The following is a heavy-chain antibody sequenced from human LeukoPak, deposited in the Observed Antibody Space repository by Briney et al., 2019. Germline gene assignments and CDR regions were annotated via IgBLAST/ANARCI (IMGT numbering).Heavy chain of an antibody. Sequence: PGGSLRLSCAASGFTFSSSAMSWVRQAPGKGLEWVSNISGSGSGGSTYYADSVKGRFTISRDNSKNTLYLQMNSLRAEDTAVYYCAKDFISVGVYFTFDYWGQGTLLTVSS. CDR1: GFTFSSSA. CDR2: ISGSGSGGST. D-gene: IGHD5/OR15-5a*01. J-gene: IGHJ4*02. CDR3: AKDFISVGVYFTFDY. V-gene: IGHV3-23*01.